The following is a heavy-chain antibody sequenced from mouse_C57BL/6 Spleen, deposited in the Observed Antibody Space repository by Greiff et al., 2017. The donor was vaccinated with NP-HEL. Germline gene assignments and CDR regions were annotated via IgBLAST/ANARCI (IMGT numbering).Heavy chain of an antibody. Sequence: DVQLQESGPGMVKPSQSLSLTCTVTGYSITSGYDWHWIRHFPGNKLEWMGYISYSGSTNYNPSLKSRISITHDTSKNHFFLKLNSVTTEDTATYYCGRGGYYYEFAYWGQGTLVTVSA. V-gene: IGHV3-1*01. CDR3: GRGGYYYEFAY. D-gene: IGHD1-1*01. J-gene: IGHJ3*01. CDR1: GYSITSGYD. CDR2: ISYSGST.